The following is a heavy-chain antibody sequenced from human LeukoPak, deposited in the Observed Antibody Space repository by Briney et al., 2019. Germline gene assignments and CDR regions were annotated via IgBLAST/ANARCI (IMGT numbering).Heavy chain of an antibody. CDR1: KFIVSTNY. CDR3: AEGFDWLGN. J-gene: IGHJ4*02. CDR2: IGGSGRST. V-gene: IGHV3-23*01. Sequence: GGSLRLSCAVPKFIVSTNYMTWVRQAPGKGLEWVSLIGGSGRSTYYADSVKGRFTISRDNSKNTLYLQMNSLRAEDTAVYYCAEGFDWLGNWGQGTLVTVSS. D-gene: IGHD3-9*01.